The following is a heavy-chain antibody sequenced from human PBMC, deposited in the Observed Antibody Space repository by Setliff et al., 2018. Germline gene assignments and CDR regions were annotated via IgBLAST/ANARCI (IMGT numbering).Heavy chain of an antibody. D-gene: IGHD2-15*01. J-gene: IGHJ4*02. V-gene: IGHV3-48*03. CDR1: GFNFSNYE. CDR3: ARTCSGSGCYAGLES. CDR2: ISSIGRLI. Sequence: GGSLRLSCSGSGFNFSNYEINWVRQAPGKGLEWISYISSIGRLIHDADSVKGRFTISRDNSKNTLYLQMNSLRPEETAVYCCARTCSGSGCYAGLESWGQGTLVTVSS.